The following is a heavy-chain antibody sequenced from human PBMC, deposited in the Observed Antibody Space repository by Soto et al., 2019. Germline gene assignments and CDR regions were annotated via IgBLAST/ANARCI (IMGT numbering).Heavy chain of an antibody. CDR3: ASPKYCSGGSCYVLTYLGDYKLEYYFDY. CDR1: GFTFSAYA. V-gene: IGHV3-23*01. Sequence: EVQLLESGGGWYRPGGSLGSSGQPSGFTFSAYALGGFPKAQGRGWDWVSLFRGGGGSHSYADSVKGRFPISRDNSKNTLYLQMNSLRAEDTAVYYCASPKYCSGGSCYVLTYLGDYKLEYYFDYWGQGTLVTVSS. D-gene: IGHD2-15*01. CDR2: FRGGGGSH. J-gene: IGHJ4*02.